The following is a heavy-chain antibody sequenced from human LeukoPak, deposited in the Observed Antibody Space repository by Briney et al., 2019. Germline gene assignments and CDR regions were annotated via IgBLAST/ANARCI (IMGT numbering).Heavy chain of an antibody. Sequence: SVKVSCKASGGTFSTYAISWVRQAPGQGLEWVGRIVPILGTANYAQNFQGRVTITADRSTTTAYMELTRLRSDDTAVYYCARGGQWLLWYFDYWGQGTLVTVSS. CDR3: ARGGQWLLWYFDY. V-gene: IGHV1-69*04. CDR1: GGTFSTYA. D-gene: IGHD6-19*01. CDR2: IVPILGTA. J-gene: IGHJ4*02.